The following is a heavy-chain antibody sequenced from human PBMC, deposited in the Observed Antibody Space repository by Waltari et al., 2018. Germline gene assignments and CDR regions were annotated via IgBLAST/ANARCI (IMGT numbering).Heavy chain of an antibody. D-gene: IGHD1-26*01. CDR2: IYTSGST. CDR3: ARDQIVGPWVGAFDI. J-gene: IGHJ3*02. CDR1: GGSISTSSYY. V-gene: IGHV4-39*07. Sequence: QLQLQESGPGLVKPSETLSLTCTVSGGSISTSSYYWGWIRPPPGKGLEWIGRIYTSGSTNYNPSLKSRVTISVDTSKNQFSLKLSSVTAADTAVYYCARDQIVGPWVGAFDIWGQGTMVTVSS.